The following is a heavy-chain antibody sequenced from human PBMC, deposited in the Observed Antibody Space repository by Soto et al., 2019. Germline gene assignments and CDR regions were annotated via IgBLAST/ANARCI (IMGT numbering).Heavy chain of an antibody. V-gene: IGHV4-59*01. Sequence: QVPLQESGPGLVKPSETLSLTCSVSGGSINSYYWSWVRQPPGKGLEWIGYVHYGGKTNYSPSLTSRVTISIDTSRNQFSLMLRSVTAADSAVYFCATVGGDGYSDYRGQGILVTVAS. J-gene: IGHJ4*02. CDR1: GGSINSYY. CDR2: VHYGGKT. CDR3: ATVGGDGYSDY. D-gene: IGHD3-22*01.